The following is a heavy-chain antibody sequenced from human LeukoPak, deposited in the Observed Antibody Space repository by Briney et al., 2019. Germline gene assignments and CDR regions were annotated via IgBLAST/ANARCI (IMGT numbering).Heavy chain of an antibody. CDR1: GFTISFYW. CDR3: ARDNEYCTGGTCRLDY. CDR2: INNDGRST. V-gene: IGHV3-74*01. Sequence: PGGSLRLSCASSGFTISFYWMHWVRQAPGKGLVWVSRINNDGRSTSYAGSVKGRFTIYRDNAKNTLYLQMNSLRAEDTAVYYCARDNEYCTGGTCRLDYWGQGALVTVSS. D-gene: IGHD2-15*01. J-gene: IGHJ4*02.